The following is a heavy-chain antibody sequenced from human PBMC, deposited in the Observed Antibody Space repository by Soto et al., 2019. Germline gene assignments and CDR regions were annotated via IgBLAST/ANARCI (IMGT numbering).Heavy chain of an antibody. CDR2: IYATGTT. D-gene: IGHD1-1*01. CDR1: GASISGFY. J-gene: IGHJ5*02. Sequence: KSSETLSLTCTVSGASISGFYWSWIRKSAGKGLEWIGRIYATGTTDYNPSLKSRVMMSVDTSKKQFSLKLRSVTAADTAVYYCVRDGTKTLRDWFDPWGQGISVTVSS. CDR3: VRDGTKTLRDWFDP. V-gene: IGHV4-4*07.